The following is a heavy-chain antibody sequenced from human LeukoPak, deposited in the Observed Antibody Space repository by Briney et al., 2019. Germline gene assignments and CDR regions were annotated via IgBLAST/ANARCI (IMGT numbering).Heavy chain of an antibody. D-gene: IGHD3-16*02. CDR2: INHRGST. CDR1: GGSFSGYY. Sequence: SETLSLTCAVYGGSFSGYYWNWIRQPPGKGLEWIGVINHRGSTNYNPSLKSRVTISVDTSKKQFSLKLSSVTAADTAVYYCARGRTTYDYVWGSYRPPDYWGQGTLVTVSS. CDR3: ARGRTTYDYVWGSYRPPDY. J-gene: IGHJ4*02. V-gene: IGHV4-34*01.